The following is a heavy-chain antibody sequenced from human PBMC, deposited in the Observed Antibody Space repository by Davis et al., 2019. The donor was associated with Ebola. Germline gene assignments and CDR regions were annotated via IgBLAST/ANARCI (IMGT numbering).Heavy chain of an antibody. D-gene: IGHD4-17*01. CDR1: GGSFSCYY. CDR3: ARLSGEGAFDI. V-gene: IGHV4-34*01. J-gene: IGHJ3*02. CDR2: INHSGST. Sequence: PSETLSLTCAVYGGSFSCYYWSWIRQPPGKGLEWIGEINHSGSTNYNPSHKSRVTISVDTSKNQFSLKLSSVTAADTAVYYCARLSGEGAFDIWGQGTMVTVSS.